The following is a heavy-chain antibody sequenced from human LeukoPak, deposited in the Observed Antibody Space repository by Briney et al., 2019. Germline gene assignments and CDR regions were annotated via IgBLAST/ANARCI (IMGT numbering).Heavy chain of an antibody. CDR2: IYYSGGT. CDR3: ARCTDSGGVDY. CDR1: GGSIGSYY. V-gene: IGHV4-59*01. D-gene: IGHD3-16*01. Sequence: PSETLSLTCTVSGGSIGSYYWSWIRQPPGKRLEWIGYIYYSGGTNYNPSLKSRVTISVDTSKNQFSLKLSSVTAADTAVYYCARCTDSGGVDYWGQGTLVTVSS. J-gene: IGHJ4*02.